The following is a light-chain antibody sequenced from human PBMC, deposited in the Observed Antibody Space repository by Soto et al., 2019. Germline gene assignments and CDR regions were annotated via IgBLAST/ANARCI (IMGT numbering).Light chain of an antibody. CDR3: QQRSN. J-gene: IGKJ5*01. Sequence: EIVLTQSPATLSLSPGERDTLSCRASQGVSSYLAWYQQKPGQAPRLLIYDASNRATGIPARFSGSGPGTDITLTISSLEPEDFAVYYCQQRSNFGQGTRLEIK. V-gene: IGKV3D-11*01. CDR2: DAS. CDR1: QGVSSY.